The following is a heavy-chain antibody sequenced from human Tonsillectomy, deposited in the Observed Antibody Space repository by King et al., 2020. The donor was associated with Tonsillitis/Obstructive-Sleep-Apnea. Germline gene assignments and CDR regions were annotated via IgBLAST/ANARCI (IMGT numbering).Heavy chain of an antibody. J-gene: IGHJ4*02. CDR1: GFTFSNAW. D-gene: IGHD3-3*01. Sequence: VQLVESGGGLVKPGGSLRLSCAASGFTFSNAWMTWVRQAPGKGLEWVGRIKSKTDGGTTDYAAPVKGRFTISRDDSKNTLYLEMNSLKTEDTAVYYCPTCPGVTIFGVVIDYWGQGTLVTVSS. CDR2: IKSKTDGGTT. CDR3: PTCPGVTIFGVVIDY. V-gene: IGHV3-15*01.